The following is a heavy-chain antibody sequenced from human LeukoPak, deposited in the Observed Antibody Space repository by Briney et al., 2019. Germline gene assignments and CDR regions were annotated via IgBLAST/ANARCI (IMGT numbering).Heavy chain of an antibody. V-gene: IGHV3-48*02. CDR1: GFTFSSYG. CDR2: ISSSGSI. J-gene: IGHJ4*02. CDR3: ARRFDS. Sequence: GGSLRLSCVASGFTFSSYGMNWVREAPGKGLEWVSYISSSGSIYYADSVKGRFTISRDNAKNSLYLQMNSLRDEDTAVYYCARRFDSWGQGTLVTVSS.